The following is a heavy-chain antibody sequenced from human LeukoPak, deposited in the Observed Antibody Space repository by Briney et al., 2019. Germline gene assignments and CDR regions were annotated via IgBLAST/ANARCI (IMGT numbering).Heavy chain of an antibody. Sequence: KPSETLSLTCTVSGASFTSYYRTWIRQPRGKGLEWIGFISYTGSTNYNPSLKSRVTISVDTSKSQFFLDLTSVTAADTAVYYCATYDYGDFSLDSWGQGALVTVSS. V-gene: IGHV4-59*01. CDR1: GASFTSYY. CDR2: ISYTGST. J-gene: IGHJ4*02. CDR3: ATYDYGDFSLDS. D-gene: IGHD4-17*01.